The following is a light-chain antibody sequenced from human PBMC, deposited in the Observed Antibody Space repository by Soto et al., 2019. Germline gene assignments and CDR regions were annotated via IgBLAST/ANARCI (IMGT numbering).Light chain of an antibody. V-gene: IGKV1-8*01. CDR1: QSIAIY. Sequence: AIRMTQSPSSFSASTGDRFNISCRASQSIAIYLAWYQQKPGTAPKLLISAASTLQSGVPSRFSGSGSGTHFTLTISCLQSEDFATYYCQQYNSYSRTFGQGTKVDI. CDR2: AAS. CDR3: QQYNSYSRT. J-gene: IGKJ1*01.